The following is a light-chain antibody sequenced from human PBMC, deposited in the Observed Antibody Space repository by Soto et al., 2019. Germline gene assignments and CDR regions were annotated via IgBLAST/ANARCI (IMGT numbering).Light chain of an antibody. V-gene: IGKV1-39*01. CDR3: QKSSSSPIT. Sequence: DIQMTQSPCARSESIGDRVTITCRASQSIGNHLNWYQQKPGKAPKFLIYAASNLQSGVPSRFSGSVSGTAFTLTVNSLQPEDFATYYCQKSSSSPITFGQGTRLEI. CDR1: QSIGNH. CDR2: AAS. J-gene: IGKJ5*01.